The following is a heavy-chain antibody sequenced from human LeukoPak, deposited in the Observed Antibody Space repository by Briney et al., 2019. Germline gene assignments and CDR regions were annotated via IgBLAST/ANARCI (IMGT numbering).Heavy chain of an antibody. V-gene: IGHV5-51*01. CDR3: ATGPTSNREGVYFDY. J-gene: IGHJ4*02. CDR2: IYPGDSDT. D-gene: IGHD1-14*01. CDR1: GYSFTSYW. Sequence: GESLKISCKGSGYSFTSYWIGWVRQMPGKGLEWMGIIYPGDSDTRYSPSFQGQVTISADKSISTAYLQWSSLKALDTAMYYCATGPTSNREGVYFDYWGQGTLVTVSS.